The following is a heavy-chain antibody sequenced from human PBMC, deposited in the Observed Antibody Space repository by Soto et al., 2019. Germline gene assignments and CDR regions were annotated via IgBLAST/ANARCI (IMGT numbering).Heavy chain of an antibody. CDR1: GGTFSSYA. V-gene: IGHV1-69*13. Sequence: GASVKVSCKASGGTFSSYAISWVRQAPGQGLEWMGGIIPIFGTANYAQKFQGRVTITADESTSTAYMELSSLRSEDTAVYYCARVPIFGVGSYYGMDVWGQGTTVTVSS. D-gene: IGHD3-3*01. CDR2: IIPIFGTA. J-gene: IGHJ6*02. CDR3: ARVPIFGVGSYYGMDV.